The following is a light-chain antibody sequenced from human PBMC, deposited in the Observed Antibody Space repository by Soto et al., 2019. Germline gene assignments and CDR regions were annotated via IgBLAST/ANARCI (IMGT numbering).Light chain of an antibody. CDR2: GAS. CDR3: QQYGSSPPT. J-gene: IGKJ1*01. Sequence: LVLTQSPGTLSLSPGERTTLSCRASQSISRYLAWYQQKPGQGPRLLIYGASSRATGTPDRFSGSGSGTDFTLTINRLEPEDFALYYCQQYGSSPPTFGQGTKV. V-gene: IGKV3-20*01. CDR1: QSISRY.